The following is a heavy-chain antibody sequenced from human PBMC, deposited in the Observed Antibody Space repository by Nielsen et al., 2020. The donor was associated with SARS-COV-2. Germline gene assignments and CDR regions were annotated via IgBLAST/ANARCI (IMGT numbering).Heavy chain of an antibody. V-gene: IGHV4-4*07. J-gene: IGHJ6*02. D-gene: IGHD2-15*01. CDR1: GGSISSYY. Sequence: GSLRLSCTVSGGSISSYYWSWIRQPAGKGLEWIGRIYTSGSTNYNPSLKSRVTMSVDTSKNQFSLKLSSVTAADTAVYYCARDHCSGGSCYSGYYYGMDVWGQGTTVTVSS. CDR3: ARDHCSGGSCYSGYYYGMDV. CDR2: IYTSGST.